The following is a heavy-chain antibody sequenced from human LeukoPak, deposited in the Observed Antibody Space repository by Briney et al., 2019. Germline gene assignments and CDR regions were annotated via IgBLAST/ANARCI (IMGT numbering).Heavy chain of an antibody. CDR2: ISWDGHDT. D-gene: IGHD2-15*01. J-gene: IGHJ4*02. CDR3: AKDIGQDGRSHHYLDY. Sequence: GGSLRLSCAASGFTLDDYTMYWVRQAPGKGLEWVSLISWDGHDTKYADSVKGRFTTSRDNNKNSLYLQMSSLRLEDSALYYCAKDIGQDGRSHHYLDYWGQGTLVTVSS. V-gene: IGHV3-43*01. CDR1: GFTLDDYT.